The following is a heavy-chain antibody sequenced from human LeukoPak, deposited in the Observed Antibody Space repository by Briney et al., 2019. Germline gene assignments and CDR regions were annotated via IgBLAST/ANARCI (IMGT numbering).Heavy chain of an antibody. CDR2: FDPEEGET. J-gene: IGHJ4*02. CDR3: ATPLRGYDPPYFDH. Sequence: ASVKVSCKVSGYTLTELSMHWVRQAPGKGLEWMGGFDPEEGETIYAQKFQGRVTMTEDTSTDTAYMELSSLRSEDTAVYYCATPLRGYDPPYFDHWGQGTLVTVSS. D-gene: IGHD5-12*01. CDR1: GYTLTELS. V-gene: IGHV1-24*01.